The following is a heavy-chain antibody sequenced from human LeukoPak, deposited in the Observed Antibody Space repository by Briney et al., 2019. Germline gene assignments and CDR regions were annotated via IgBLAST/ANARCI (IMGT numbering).Heavy chain of an antibody. V-gene: IGHV4-34*01. CDR3: ATIAARPYYYYYMDV. CDR1: GGSFSGYY. CDR2: INHSGST. J-gene: IGHJ6*03. Sequence: SETLSLTCAVYGGSFSGYYWSWIRQPPGKGLEWIGEINHSGSTNYNPSLKSRVTISVDTSKNQFSLKLSSVTAADTAVYYCATIAARPYYYYYMDVWGKGTTVTVSS. D-gene: IGHD6-6*01.